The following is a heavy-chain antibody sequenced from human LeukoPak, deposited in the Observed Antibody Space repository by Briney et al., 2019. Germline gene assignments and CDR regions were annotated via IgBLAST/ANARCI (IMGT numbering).Heavy chain of an antibody. J-gene: IGHJ3*02. Sequence: ASVKVCCKASGYTFTGYYMHWVRQAPGQGLESMGWINPNSGGTNYAQKFQGRVTMTRDTPISTAYMELSRLRSDDTAVYYCARVVVITFDAFDIWGQGTMVTVPS. CDR1: GYTFTGYY. CDR2: INPNSGGT. V-gene: IGHV1-2*02. D-gene: IGHD3-22*01. CDR3: ARVVVITFDAFDI.